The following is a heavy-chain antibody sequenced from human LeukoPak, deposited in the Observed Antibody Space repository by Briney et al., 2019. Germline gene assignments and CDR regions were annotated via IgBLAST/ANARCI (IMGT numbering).Heavy chain of an antibody. V-gene: IGHV1-18*01. CDR1: GFTFTSHG. Sequence: GASVKVSCKASGFTFTSHGISWVRHAPGQGLEWMGWISAYNGNLNYALRHQGRVTMPTDTSTSTAYVQLRSLRSDDPAVYFCAREGYVGNSIFGYWGQGTLVTVSP. CDR3: AREGYVGNSIFGY. J-gene: IGHJ4*02. D-gene: IGHD4-23*01. CDR2: ISAYNGNL.